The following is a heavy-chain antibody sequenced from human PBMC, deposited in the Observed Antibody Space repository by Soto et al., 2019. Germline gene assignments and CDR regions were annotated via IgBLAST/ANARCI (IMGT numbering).Heavy chain of an antibody. Sequence: GASVKVSCKASGGTFSSYTISWVRQAPGQGLEWMGRIIPILGIANYAQKFQGRVTITADKSTSTAYMELSSLRSEDTAVYYCARDGSGSYYNPRPDYWGQGTLVTVSS. J-gene: IGHJ4*02. CDR3: ARDGSGSYYNPRPDY. CDR2: IIPILGIA. V-gene: IGHV1-69*02. CDR1: GGTFSSYT. D-gene: IGHD3-10*01.